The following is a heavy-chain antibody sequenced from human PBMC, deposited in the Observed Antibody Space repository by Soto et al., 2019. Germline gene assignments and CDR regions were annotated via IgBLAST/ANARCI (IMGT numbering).Heavy chain of an antibody. V-gene: IGHV1-69*02. CDR2: IIPMLGIA. J-gene: IGHJ1*01. CDR1: GATFSTHT. Sequence: QVQLVQSGAEVKKPGSSVKVSCRASGATFSTHTIIWVRQAPGQGLEWVGRIIPMLGIANYAQKFQGRVTITADKSTSKAYMEVSSLRSEDAAIYYCARDKDQLPTDWGQGTLVTVSS. CDR3: ARDKDQLPTD. D-gene: IGHD2-2*01.